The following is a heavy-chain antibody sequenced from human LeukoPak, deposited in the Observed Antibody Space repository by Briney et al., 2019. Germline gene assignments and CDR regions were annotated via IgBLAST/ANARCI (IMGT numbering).Heavy chain of an antibody. D-gene: IGHD3-9*01. J-gene: IGHJ4*02. Sequence: SETLSLTCTVSGYSISSGYYWGWIRQPPGKGLEWIGSIYHSGSTYYNPSLKSRVTISVDTSKNQFSLKLSSVTAADTAVYYCARYLRLTGYYYFDYWGQGTLVTVSA. CDR3: ARYLRLTGYYYFDY. CDR2: IYHSGST. V-gene: IGHV4-38-2*02. CDR1: GYSISSGYY.